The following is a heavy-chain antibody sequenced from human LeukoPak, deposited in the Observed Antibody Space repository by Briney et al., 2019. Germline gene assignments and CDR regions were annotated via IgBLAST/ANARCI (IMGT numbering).Heavy chain of an antibody. CDR2: INPNSGGT. D-gene: IGHD2-15*01. Sequence: GASVKVSCKASGYTFTSYGISWVRQAPGQGLEWMGWINPNSGGTNYAQKFQGRVTMTRDTSISTAYMELSRLRSDDTAVYYCARDLGCSAGNCYGPFDSWGQGTLVTVSS. CDR1: GYTFTSYG. CDR3: ARDLGCSAGNCYGPFDS. J-gene: IGHJ4*02. V-gene: IGHV1-2*02.